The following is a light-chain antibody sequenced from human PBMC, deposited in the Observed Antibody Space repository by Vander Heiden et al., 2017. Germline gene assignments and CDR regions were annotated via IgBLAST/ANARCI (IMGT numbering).Light chain of an antibody. CDR2: LNSDGSH. V-gene: IGLV4-69*01. CDR3: QTWGTGIHVV. CDR1: SGHSSYD. J-gene: IGLJ2*01. Sequence: QLVLTQSPSASASLGASVKLTCTLSSGHSSYDIAWHQQQPEKGPRYLMRLNSDGSHNKGDGIPDRFSGSSSGAERHLTISSLQSEDEADYYCQTWGTGIHVVFGGGTKLTVL.